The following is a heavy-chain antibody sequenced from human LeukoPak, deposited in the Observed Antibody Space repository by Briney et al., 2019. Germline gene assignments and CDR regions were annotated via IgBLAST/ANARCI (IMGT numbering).Heavy chain of an antibody. Sequence: GGSLRLSCAASGFTFSSYEMNWVRQAPGKGLEWVSYISSSGSTIYYADSVKGRFTISRDNAKNSLYLQMNSLRAEDTAVYYCARVGGGYYYYMDVWGKGTTVTISS. CDR1: GFTFSSYE. CDR3: ARVGGGYYYYMDV. J-gene: IGHJ6*03. D-gene: IGHD3-16*01. V-gene: IGHV3-48*03. CDR2: ISSSGSTI.